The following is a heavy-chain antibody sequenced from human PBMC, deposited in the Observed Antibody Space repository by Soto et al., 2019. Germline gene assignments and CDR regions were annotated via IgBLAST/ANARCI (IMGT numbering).Heavy chain of an antibody. D-gene: IGHD3-9*01. CDR3: AKDDILTGYYPRLYYYYGMDV. V-gene: IGHV3-23*01. Sequence: GGSLRLSCAASGFTFSSYAMSWVRQAPGKGLEWVSAISGSGGSTYYADSVKGRFTISRDNSKNTLYLQMNSLRAEDTAVYYCAKDDILTGYYPRLYYYYGMDVWAKGPRSPSP. CDR2: ISGSGGST. CDR1: GFTFSSYA. J-gene: IGHJ6*02.